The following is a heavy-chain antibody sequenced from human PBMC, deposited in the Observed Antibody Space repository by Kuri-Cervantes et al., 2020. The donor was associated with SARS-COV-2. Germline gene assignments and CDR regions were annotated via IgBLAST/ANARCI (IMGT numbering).Heavy chain of an antibody. V-gene: IGHV4-61*02. D-gene: IGHD3-3*01. Sequence: SETLSLTCTVSGGSISSGSYYWSWIRQPAGRGLEWIGRIYTSGSTNYNPSLKSRVTISVDTTKNQFSLKLNSVTAADTAVYYCARGTYTYYDFWRGPYFDYWGQGNLVTVSS. CDR2: IYTSGST. CDR3: ARGTYTYYDFWRGPYFDY. J-gene: IGHJ4*02. CDR1: GGSISSGSYY.